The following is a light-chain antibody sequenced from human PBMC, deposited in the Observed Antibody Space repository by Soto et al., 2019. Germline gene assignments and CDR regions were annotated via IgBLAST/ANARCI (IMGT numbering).Light chain of an antibody. CDR1: QSVSSSY. CDR3: QQYGSSPLA. CDR2: GPS. V-gene: IGKV3-20*01. J-gene: IGKJ4*01. Sequence: EIVLTQSPGTLSLSPGERATLSCRASQSVSSSYLAWYQQKPGQAPRLLIYGPSSRATGIPDRFSGSGSGTDFTLTISRLEPEDFAVYYCQQYGSSPLAFGEGNKVEIK.